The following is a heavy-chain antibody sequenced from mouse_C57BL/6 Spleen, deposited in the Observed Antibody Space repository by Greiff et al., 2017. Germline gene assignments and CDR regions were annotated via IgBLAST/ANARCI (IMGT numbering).Heavy chain of an antibody. V-gene: IGHV5-17*01. CDR3: AKEGFYGNLFAY. CDR1: GFTFSDYG. D-gene: IGHD2-1*01. J-gene: IGHJ3*01. Sequence: EVKLVESGGGLVKPGGSLKLSCAASGFTFSDYGMHWVRQAPEKGLEWVAYISSGSSTIYYADTVKGRFTISRDNAKNTLFLQMTSLRSEDTAMYYCAKEGFYGNLFAYWGQGTLVTVSA. CDR2: ISSGSSTI.